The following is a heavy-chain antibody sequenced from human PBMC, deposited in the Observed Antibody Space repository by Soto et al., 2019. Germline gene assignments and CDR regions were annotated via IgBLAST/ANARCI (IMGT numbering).Heavy chain of an antibody. J-gene: IGHJ4*02. V-gene: IGHV3-23*01. D-gene: IGHD6-6*01. CDR2: ISGSGGST. CDR3: AKPSRAARPGTTYYFDY. Sequence: GGSLRLSCAASGFTFSSYAMSWVRQAPGKGLEWVSAISGSGGSTYYADSVKGRFTISRDNSKNTLYLQMNSLRAEDTAVYYCAKPSRAARPGTTYYFDYWGQGTLVTVSS. CDR1: GFTFSSYA.